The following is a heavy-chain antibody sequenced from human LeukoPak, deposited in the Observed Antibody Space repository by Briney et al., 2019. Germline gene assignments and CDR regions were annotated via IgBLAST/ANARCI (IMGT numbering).Heavy chain of an antibody. D-gene: IGHD6-6*01. J-gene: IGHJ4*02. V-gene: IGHV1-2*02. CDR3: ARGLNVQLARGGDY. CDR2: INPNSGGT. CDR1: GYTFTGYY. Sequence: GASVKVSCKASGYTFTGYYMHWVRQAPGQGLEWMGWINPNSGGTNYAQKFQGRVTMTRDTSISTAYMELSRLRADDTAVYYCARGLNVQLARGGDYWGQGTLVTVSS.